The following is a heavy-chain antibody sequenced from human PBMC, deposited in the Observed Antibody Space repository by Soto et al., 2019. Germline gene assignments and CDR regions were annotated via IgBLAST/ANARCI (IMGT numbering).Heavy chain of an antibody. J-gene: IGHJ3*02. V-gene: IGHV7-4-1*01. CDR2: INTNTGNP. Sequence: GASVKVSCKASGYTFTSYAMNWVRQAPGQGLEWMGWINTNTGNPTYAQGFTGRFVFSLDTSVSTAYLQICSLKAEDTAVYYCARKAWAVDGTMAFDIWGQGTMVTVSS. D-gene: IGHD6-19*01. CDR3: ARKAWAVDGTMAFDI. CDR1: GYTFTSYA.